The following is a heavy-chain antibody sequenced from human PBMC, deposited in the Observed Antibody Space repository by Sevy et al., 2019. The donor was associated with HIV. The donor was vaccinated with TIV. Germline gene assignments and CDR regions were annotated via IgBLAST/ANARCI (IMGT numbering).Heavy chain of an antibody. Sequence: GGSLRLSCAASGFTFSGNWMSWVRQAPGKGLEWVADIKEDGSEKYYVDSVKGRFTISRDNAKKSLYLQMNNLRAEDRAVYYGAGDAGYCSSTSCYRGDYFDYWGQGTLVTVSS. CDR1: GFTFSGNW. CDR3: AGDAGYCSSTSCYRGDYFDY. D-gene: IGHD2-2*02. CDR2: IKEDGSEK. J-gene: IGHJ4*02. V-gene: IGHV3-7*01.